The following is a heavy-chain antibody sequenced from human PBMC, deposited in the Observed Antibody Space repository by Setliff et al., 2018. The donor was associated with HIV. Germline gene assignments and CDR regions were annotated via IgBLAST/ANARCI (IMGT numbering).Heavy chain of an antibody. D-gene: IGHD5-18*01. V-gene: IGHV3-7*03. J-gene: IGHJ6*03. CDR1: GFTFSSCW. Sequence: PWGSLRLSCAASGFTFSSCWVTWVRQGPGKGLEWVANIKQDGSEKYYVDSVKGRFTISRDNGKNSLYLQMNSLRAEDTAVYYCASSGYNYGGYYMDVWGKGTTVTVSS. CDR3: ASSGYNYGGYYMDV. CDR2: IKQDGSEK.